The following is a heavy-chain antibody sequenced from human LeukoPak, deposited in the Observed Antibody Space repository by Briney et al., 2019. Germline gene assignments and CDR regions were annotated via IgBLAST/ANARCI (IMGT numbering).Heavy chain of an antibody. CDR2: IFRSGST. D-gene: IGHD6-19*01. Sequence: SETLSLTCTVSGGSISSDYWNWIRQPPGRGLEWIGCIFRSGSTKYNPSLMSRVTISLDTSKNHFSLKVSSVTAADTAVYYCARGDSSASNCFDPWGQGTLVTVSS. CDR1: GGSISSDY. J-gene: IGHJ5*02. V-gene: IGHV4-59*01. CDR3: ARGDSSASNCFDP.